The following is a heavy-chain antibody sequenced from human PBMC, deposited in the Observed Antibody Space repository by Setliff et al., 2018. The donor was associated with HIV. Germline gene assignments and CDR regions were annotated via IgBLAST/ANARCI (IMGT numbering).Heavy chain of an antibody. D-gene: IGHD3-10*01. V-gene: IGHV3-23*01. Sequence: GGSLRLSCAASGFTFSSYAMSWVRQAPGKGLEWVSAISGSGGSTYYADSVKGRFTISRDNSKNTLYLQMNSLRAEDTAVYYCAKDTLGSGSYYNAVDYWGQGTLVTVSS. CDR2: ISGSGGST. CDR3: AKDTLGSGSYYNAVDY. J-gene: IGHJ4*02. CDR1: GFTFSSYA.